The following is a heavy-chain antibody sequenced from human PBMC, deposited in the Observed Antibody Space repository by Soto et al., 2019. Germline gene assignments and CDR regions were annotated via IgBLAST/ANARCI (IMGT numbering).Heavy chain of an antibody. CDR3: ASSPSYGRYGMDV. D-gene: IGHD4-17*01. Sequence: QVQLQESGSGLVKPSQTLSLTCTVSGHSINSGDYHWSWVRQPPGKGLEWIGYISYSGNTYYNPSLKSPVTISRDTSKNQFSLRVTSVTAADTAVYYCASSPSYGRYGMDVWGQGTSVTVSS. J-gene: IGHJ6*02. CDR2: ISYSGNT. CDR1: GHSINSGDYH. V-gene: IGHV4-30-4*01.